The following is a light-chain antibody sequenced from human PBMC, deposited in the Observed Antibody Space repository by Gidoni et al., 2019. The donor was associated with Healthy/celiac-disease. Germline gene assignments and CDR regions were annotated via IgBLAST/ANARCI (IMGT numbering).Light chain of an antibody. CDR2: LGS. Sequence: IVMTQSPLSLPVTPGEPAPISCRSSQSLLHSNGYNYLDWYLQKAGQSPQLLIYLGSTRASGVPDRFSGSGSGTDFTLKISRVEAEDVGVYYCMQALQTPITFGQGTRLEIK. CDR1: QSLLHSNGYNY. V-gene: IGKV2-28*01. CDR3: MQALQTPIT. J-gene: IGKJ5*01.